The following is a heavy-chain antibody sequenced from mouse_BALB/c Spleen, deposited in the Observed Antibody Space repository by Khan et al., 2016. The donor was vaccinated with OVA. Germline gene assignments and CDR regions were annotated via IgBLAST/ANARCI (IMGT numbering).Heavy chain of an antibody. CDR1: GYTFTNYG. J-gene: IGHJ3*01. Sequence: QIQLVQSGPELKKPGETVKISCMASGYTFTNYGMDWVKQAPGKGLKWMGWINTYTGEPTYADDFKGRFAFSLETSASTAYLQINNLKNEDTATYFCARGGDNRSFAYWGQGTLVTVSA. D-gene: IGHD2-14*01. CDR2: INTYTGEP. CDR3: ARGGDNRSFAY. V-gene: IGHV9-3-1*01.